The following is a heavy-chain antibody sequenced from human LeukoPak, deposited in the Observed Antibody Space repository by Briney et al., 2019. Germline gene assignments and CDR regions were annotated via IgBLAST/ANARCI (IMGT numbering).Heavy chain of an antibody. D-gene: IGHD6-13*01. CDR3: ASSPSAGYYYYYYMDV. CDR1: GFTFSSYS. CDR2: IGGSGGST. Sequence: GGSLRLSCAASGFTFSSYSMNWVRQAPGKGLEWVSSIGGSGGSTYYADSVKGRFTISRDNSKNTLYLQMNSLRAEDTAVYYCASSPSAGYYYYYYMDVWGKGTTATVSS. V-gene: IGHV3-23*01. J-gene: IGHJ6*03.